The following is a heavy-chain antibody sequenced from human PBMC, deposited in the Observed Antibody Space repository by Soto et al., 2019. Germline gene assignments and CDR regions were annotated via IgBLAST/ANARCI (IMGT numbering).Heavy chain of an antibody. CDR1: GYRFTNYW. J-gene: IGHJ6*02. CDR2: IYPSDSDT. CDR3: ARLSKYCSSTSCRLHYYYYGMDV. V-gene: IGHV5-51*01. D-gene: IGHD2-2*01. Sequence: GESLQISCKGSGYRFTNYWIAWVRQMHGKGQEWMGSIYPSDSDTRYSPSFQGQVTISADKSISTAYLQWSSLKASDTAMYYCARLSKYCSSTSCRLHYYYYGMDVWGQGTTVTVSS.